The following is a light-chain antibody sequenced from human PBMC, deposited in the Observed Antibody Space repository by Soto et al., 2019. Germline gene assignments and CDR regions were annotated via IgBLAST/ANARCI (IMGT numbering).Light chain of an antibody. CDR1: SSDVGSYNL. CDR2: EVS. J-gene: IGLJ1*01. CDR3: CSYAGSRV. V-gene: IGLV2-23*02. Sequence: QSALTQPASVSGSPGQSLTISCTGTSSDVGSYNLVSWYQQHPGKAPKLMIYEVSKRPSGVSNRFSGSKSGNTASLTISGLQAEDEADYYCCSYAGSRVFGTGTKLTVL.